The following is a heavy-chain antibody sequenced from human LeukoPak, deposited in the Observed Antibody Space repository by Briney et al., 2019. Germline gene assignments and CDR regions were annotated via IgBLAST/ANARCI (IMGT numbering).Heavy chain of an antibody. D-gene: IGHD6-13*01. CDR1: GYTLNKFG. Sequence: ASVKVSCKASGYTLNKFGMSWVRQAPGQGLEWLGWINTYNGNTKLGEKFQGRVTMTTDTSTSTVYMELTSLRTDDTAVYFCARDTPQHLKRLDCWGQGTLITVSS. CDR2: INTYNGNT. V-gene: IGHV1-18*01. CDR3: ARDTPQHLKRLDC. J-gene: IGHJ4*02.